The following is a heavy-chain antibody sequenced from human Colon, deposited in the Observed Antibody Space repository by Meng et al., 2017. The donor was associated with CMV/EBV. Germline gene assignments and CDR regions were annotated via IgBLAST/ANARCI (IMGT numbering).Heavy chain of an antibody. J-gene: IGHJ4*02. D-gene: IGHD3-10*01. V-gene: IGHV3-30*02. CDR3: ARDSMKGGGFDY. CDR2: IRYDGSNK. Sequence: GESLKISCAASGFTFSSYGMHWVRQAPGKGLEWVAFIRYDGSNKYYADSVKGRFTISRDNSKNTPYLQMNSLRPEDTAVYYCARDSMKGGGFDYWGQGTLVTVSS. CDR1: GFTFSSYG.